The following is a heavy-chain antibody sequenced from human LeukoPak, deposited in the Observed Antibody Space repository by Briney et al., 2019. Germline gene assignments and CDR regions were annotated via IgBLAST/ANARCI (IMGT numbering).Heavy chain of an antibody. CDR2: IRGAGGGA. CDR3: ARDPNGDYVGAFDM. V-gene: IGHV3-23*01. Sequence: GGSLRLSCTASGFIFSDYAMMWVRQSPGKGPEWGAAIRGAGGGAFYADSVRGRFTISRDNSKYTLFLQMNSLRAEDTAVYYCARDPNGDYVGAFDMWGPGTMVTVSS. D-gene: IGHD4-17*01. CDR1: GFIFSDYA. J-gene: IGHJ3*02.